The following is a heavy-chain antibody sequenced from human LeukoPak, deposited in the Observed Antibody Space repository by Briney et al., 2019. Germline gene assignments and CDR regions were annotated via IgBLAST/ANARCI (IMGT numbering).Heavy chain of an antibody. CDR3: TTYGSGRKFDY. CDR2: IESKTDGGTT. CDR1: GFSFSDAW. Sequence: GGSHRLSCAVSGFSFSDAWMSWVRQTPGKGLEWVGRIESKTDGGTTDYAALVKGRCTISRDDSTNTLYLQMNSLKSEDTAVYYCTTYGSGRKFDYWGQGVLVTVSS. J-gene: IGHJ4*02. D-gene: IGHD3-10*01. V-gene: IGHV3-15*04.